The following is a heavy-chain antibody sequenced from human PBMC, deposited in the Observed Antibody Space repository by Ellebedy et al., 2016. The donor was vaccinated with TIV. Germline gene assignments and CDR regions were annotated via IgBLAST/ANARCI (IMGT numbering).Heavy chain of an antibody. CDR1: GFTFSSYW. V-gene: IGHV3-74*01. Sequence: GESLKISXAASGFTFSSYWMHWVRQAPGKGLVWVSRINSDGSSTSYADSVKGRFTISRDNAKNTLYLQMNSLRAEDTAVYYCAKDDRLWGVKPHRNSGFDYWGQGTLVTVSS. J-gene: IGHJ4*02. D-gene: IGHD2/OR15-2a*01. CDR2: INSDGSST. CDR3: AKDDRLWGVKPHRNSGFDY.